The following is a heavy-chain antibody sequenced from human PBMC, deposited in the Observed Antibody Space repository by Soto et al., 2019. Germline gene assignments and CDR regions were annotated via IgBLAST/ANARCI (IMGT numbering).Heavy chain of an antibody. Sequence: PSETLSLTCAVYGGSFSGYYWSWIRQPPGKGLEWIGEINHSGSTNYNPSLKSRVTISVDTSKNQFSLKLSSVTAADTAVYYCASRRKYCSGGSCQRIFDYWGQGTLVTVSS. CDR2: INHSGST. CDR3: ASRRKYCSGGSCQRIFDY. D-gene: IGHD2-15*01. CDR1: GGSFSGYY. V-gene: IGHV4-34*01. J-gene: IGHJ4*02.